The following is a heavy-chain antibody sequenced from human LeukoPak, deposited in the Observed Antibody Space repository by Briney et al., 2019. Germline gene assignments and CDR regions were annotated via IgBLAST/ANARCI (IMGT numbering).Heavy chain of an antibody. CDR1: GYSISSGYY. J-gene: IGHJ3*02. CDR2: IYHSGST. V-gene: IGHV4-38-2*02. CDR3: ARDTKPTTLQPRGCYYVVPAFDI. D-gene: IGHD3-22*01. Sequence: SETLSLTCTVSGYSISSGYYWGWIRQPPGKGLEWIGSIYHSGSTYYNPSLKSRVTISVDTSKNQFSLKLSSVTAADTAVYYCARDTKPTTLQPRGCYYVVPAFDIWGQGTMVTVSS.